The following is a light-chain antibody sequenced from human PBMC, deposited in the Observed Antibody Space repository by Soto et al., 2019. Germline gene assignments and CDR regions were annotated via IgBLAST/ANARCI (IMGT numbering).Light chain of an antibody. CDR1: QSISSW. CDR2: DAS. CDR3: QQSYSTPRT. V-gene: IGKV1-5*01. Sequence: DIQMTHSPSTLSASVGDRVTITCRASQSISSWLAWYQQKPGKAPKLLIYDASSLDSGVPSSFSGSGSGTDFTLTISSLQPEDFATYYCQQSYSTPRTFGQGTKVDIK. J-gene: IGKJ1*01.